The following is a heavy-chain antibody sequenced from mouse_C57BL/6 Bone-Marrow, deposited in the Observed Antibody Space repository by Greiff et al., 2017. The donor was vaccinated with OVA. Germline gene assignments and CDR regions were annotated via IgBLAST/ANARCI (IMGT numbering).Heavy chain of an antibody. CDR1: GFTFSSYA. J-gene: IGHJ2*01. Sequence: KLMESGGGLVKPGGSLKLSCAASGFTFSSYAMSWVRQTPEKRLEWVATISDGGSYTYYPDNVKGRFTISRDNAKNNLYLQMSHLKSEDTAMYYCARALRDYWGQGTTLTVSS. CDR3: ARALRDY. D-gene: IGHD3-2*02. CDR2: ISDGGSYT. V-gene: IGHV5-4*03.